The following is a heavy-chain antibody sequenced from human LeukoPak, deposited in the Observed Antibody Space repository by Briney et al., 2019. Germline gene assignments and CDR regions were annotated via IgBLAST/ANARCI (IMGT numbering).Heavy chain of an antibody. J-gene: IGHJ6*02. CDR1: GGSISSGGNY. V-gene: IGHV4-31*03. CDR3: ARNELISSNYYYYGMDV. Sequence: SQTLPLTCTVSGGSISSGGNYWTWIRQNPGKGLEWIGYINYSGNAYYNPSLKSRVTISVDTSKNQFSLKLSSVTAADTAVYYCARNELISSNYYYYGMDVWGQGTTVTVSS. CDR2: INYSGNA.